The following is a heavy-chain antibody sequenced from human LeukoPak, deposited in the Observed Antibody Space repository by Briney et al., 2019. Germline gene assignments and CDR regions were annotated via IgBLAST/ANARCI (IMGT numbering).Heavy chain of an antibody. Sequence: ASVKVSCKASGYTFTSYYMHWVRQAPGQGLEWMGIINPSGGSTSYAQKFQGRVTMTRDTSTSTVYMELSSLRSEDTAVYYCARGREHIVVVTAIDGSGYYFDYWGQGTLVTVSS. CDR1: GYTFTSYY. V-gene: IGHV1-46*01. D-gene: IGHD2-21*02. CDR3: ARGREHIVVVTAIDGSGYYFDY. CDR2: INPSGGST. J-gene: IGHJ4*02.